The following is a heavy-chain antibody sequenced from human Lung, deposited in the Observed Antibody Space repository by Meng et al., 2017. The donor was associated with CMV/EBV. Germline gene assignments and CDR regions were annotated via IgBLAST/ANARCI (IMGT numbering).Heavy chain of an antibody. V-gene: IGHV3-11*04. CDR3: AWDYCSSTSWCGDY. CDR2: ISSSGSTI. Sequence: GESLKISCAASGFTFSDYYMSWIRQAPGKGLEWVSYISSSGSTIYYAESVQGQFTISRDNAKNSLYLQMSSQRAEDTAVYSCAWDYCSSTSWCGDYWGQGTLVTVSS. J-gene: IGHJ4*02. CDR1: GFTFSDYY. D-gene: IGHD2-2*01.